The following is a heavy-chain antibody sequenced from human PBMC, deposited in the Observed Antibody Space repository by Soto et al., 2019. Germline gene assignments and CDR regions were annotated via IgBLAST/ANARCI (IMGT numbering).Heavy chain of an antibody. J-gene: IGHJ4*02. D-gene: IGHD6-6*01. Sequence: EVQLLESGGDLVQPGGSLRLSCAASGFTFSTYAMSWVRQAPGKGLEWVSFISGSGSTTYYADSVKGRFTISRGNSKNMLYVQMNSLRAEDAAVYYCVREASSTGLHLDHWGRGTLVTVS. CDR2: ISGSGSTT. CDR3: VREASSTGLHLDH. CDR1: GFTFSTYA. V-gene: IGHV3-23*01.